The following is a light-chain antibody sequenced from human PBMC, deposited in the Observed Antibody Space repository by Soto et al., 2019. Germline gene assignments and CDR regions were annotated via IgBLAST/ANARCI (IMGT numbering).Light chain of an antibody. J-gene: IGKJ2*01. CDR2: GAS. V-gene: IGKV3-15*01. Sequence: EIVMTQSPATLSVSPGERATPSCRASQSVSSNLAWYQQKPGQAPRLLIYGASTRATGSPARFSGSGSGTEFTLTISSLQSEDFALYYCQQYNNWPPYTFGQGTKLEIK. CDR3: QQYNNWPPYT. CDR1: QSVSSN.